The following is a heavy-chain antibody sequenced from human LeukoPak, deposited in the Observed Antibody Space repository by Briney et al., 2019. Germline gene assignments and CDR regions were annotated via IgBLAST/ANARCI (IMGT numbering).Heavy chain of an antibody. CDR2: IYTSGNI. CDR1: GGAISSGSYY. J-gene: IGHJ4*02. D-gene: IGHD2-21*01. CDR3: AREESPDLAYCGV. Sequence: SQTLSLTCTVSGGAISSGSYYWNWIRQPAGKGLEWIGRIYTSGNISYNPSLKSRVTILVDTSKNQFSLKLSSVTAADTAVYYCAREESPDLAYCGVWGQGTLVTVSS. V-gene: IGHV4-61*02.